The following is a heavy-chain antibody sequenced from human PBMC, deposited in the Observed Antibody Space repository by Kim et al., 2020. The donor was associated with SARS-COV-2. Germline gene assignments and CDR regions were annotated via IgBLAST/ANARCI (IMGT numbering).Heavy chain of an antibody. V-gene: IGHV3-9*01. J-gene: IGHJ4*02. CDR3: AKDMTSIAVAGYLDY. D-gene: IGHD6-19*01. Sequence: DSVKRRFPISRDNAKNSLYLQMNSVRAEDTALYYCAKDMTSIAVAGYLDYWGQGTLVTVSS.